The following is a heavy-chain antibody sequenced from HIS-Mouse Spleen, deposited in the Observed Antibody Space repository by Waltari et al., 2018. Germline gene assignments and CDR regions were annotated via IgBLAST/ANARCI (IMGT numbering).Heavy chain of an antibody. Sequence: QLQLQESGPGLVKPSETLSLTCTVSGGSISSSSYYWGWIRQPPGKGLEWIGSIFYSGSPYSNPSLTSRVTISVATSKNQFSLKLSSVTAADTAVYYCAREIPYSSSWYDWYFDLWGRGTLVTVSS. CDR3: AREIPYSSSWYDWYFDL. J-gene: IGHJ2*01. D-gene: IGHD6-13*01. CDR2: IFYSGSP. V-gene: IGHV4-39*07. CDR1: GGSISSSSYY.